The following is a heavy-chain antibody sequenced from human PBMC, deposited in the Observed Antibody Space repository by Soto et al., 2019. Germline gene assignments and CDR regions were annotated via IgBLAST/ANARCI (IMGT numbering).Heavy chain of an antibody. D-gene: IGHD3-10*01. Sequence: NPSETLSLTCTVSGGSVTSGGYYWSWIRHCPGKGLEWIGYIYSSGDTNYNPSLNSRVAMSVDTSKNQFSLQLTSVTVADTAIYYYGSGSYNWFDPWGQGTLVTVSS. CDR1: GGSVTSGGYY. CDR2: IYSSGDT. CDR3: GSGSYNWFDP. J-gene: IGHJ5*02. V-gene: IGHV4-31*03.